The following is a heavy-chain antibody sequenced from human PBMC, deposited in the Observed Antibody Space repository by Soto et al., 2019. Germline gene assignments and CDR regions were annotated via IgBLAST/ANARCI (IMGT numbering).Heavy chain of an antibody. J-gene: IGHJ4*02. V-gene: IGHV3-23*01. CDR3: AKDQESTSGWYRKFDY. Sequence: EVQLLQSGGGLVQPGGSLRLSCAASGFTFDSYAMSWVRQAPGKGLEWVSEISGSGGSTYYADSVKGGFTISRDNSKNTVYLQMNSLRADDTAVYYCAKDQESTSGWYRKFDYWGQGTVVTVSS. CDR2: ISGSGGST. D-gene: IGHD6-19*01. CDR1: GFTFDSYA.